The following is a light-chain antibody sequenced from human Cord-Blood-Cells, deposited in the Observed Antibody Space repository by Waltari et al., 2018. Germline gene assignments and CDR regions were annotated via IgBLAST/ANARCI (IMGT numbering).Light chain of an antibody. Sequence: QTVVTQEPSFSVSPGGTVTPTCGLSSGSVSTRYYPSWYQQTPGQAPRTLHYSTNTRSSGVPERFSGSILGNKAALTITGAQADDESDYYCVLYMGSGIWVFGGGTKLTVL. V-gene: IGLV8-61*01. J-gene: IGLJ3*02. CDR2: STN. CDR1: SGSVSTRYY. CDR3: VLYMGSGIWV.